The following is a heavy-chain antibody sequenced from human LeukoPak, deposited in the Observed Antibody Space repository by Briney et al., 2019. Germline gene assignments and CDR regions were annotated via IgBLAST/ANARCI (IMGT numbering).Heavy chain of an antibody. CDR2: INHSGST. D-gene: IGHD6-13*01. CDR3: ARGIAAAAY. V-gene: IGHV4-34*01. Sequence: SETLSLTCAVYGGSFSGYYWSWIRQPPGKGLEWIGEINHSGSTNYNPSLKSRVTISVDTSKNQFSLKLSSVTAADTAVYYCARGIAAAAYWGQGTLVTVSS. J-gene: IGHJ4*02. CDR1: GGSFSGYY.